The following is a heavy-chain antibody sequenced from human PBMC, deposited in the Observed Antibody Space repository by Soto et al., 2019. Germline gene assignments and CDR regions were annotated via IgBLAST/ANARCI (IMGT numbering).Heavy chain of an antibody. Sequence: GGSLRLSCSVSGFTFSSYAMHWVRQAPGKGLEYVASISSEGASTYHADSVKGRFIISRDNSKNTLYLQMSSLRAEDTAVYYCMKDRYVDYWGQGILVTVSS. CDR3: MKDRYVDY. J-gene: IGHJ4*02. CDR2: ISSEGAST. V-gene: IGHV3-64D*06. CDR1: GFTFSSYA.